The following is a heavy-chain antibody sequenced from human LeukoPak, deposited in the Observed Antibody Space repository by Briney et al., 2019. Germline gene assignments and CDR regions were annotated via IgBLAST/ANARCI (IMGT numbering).Heavy chain of an antibody. CDR2: ISSSSSLI. D-gene: IGHD3-22*01. CDR1: GFTFSSYS. V-gene: IGHV3-48*04. CDR3: ARNYYYDSSDYYYYYGMDV. J-gene: IGHJ6*02. Sequence: GGSLRLSCAASGFTFSSYSMNWVRQAPGKGLEWVAYISSSSSLIYYAESLKGRFTISRDNAKNSLYLQMDSLRAEDTAVYYCARNYYYDSSDYYYYYGMDVWGQGTTVTVSS.